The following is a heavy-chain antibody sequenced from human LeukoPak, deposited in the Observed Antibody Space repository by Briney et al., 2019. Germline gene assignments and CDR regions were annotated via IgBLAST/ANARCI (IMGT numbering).Heavy chain of an antibody. V-gene: IGHV1-69*06. J-gene: IGHJ6*04. CDR1: GGTFSSYA. D-gene: IGHD4-17*01. CDR2: IIPIFGTA. Sequence: GASVKVSCKASGGTFSSYAISWVRQAPGQGLEWMGGIIPIFGTANYAQKFQGRVTITADKSTSTAYMELSSLRSEDTAVYYCARLLFSPTLMTTVTTSTEMDVWGKGTTVTVSS. CDR3: ARLLFSPTLMTTVTTSTEMDV.